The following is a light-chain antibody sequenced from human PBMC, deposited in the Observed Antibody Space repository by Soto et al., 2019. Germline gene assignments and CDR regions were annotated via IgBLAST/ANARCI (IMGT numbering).Light chain of an antibody. CDR2: GAS. CDR3: QQYGRSSYT. Sequence: EIVLTQSPGTLSLSPGEGATLSCRASQSVSSSYLAWYQQKPGQAPRLLIYGASSRATGIPDRFSGSGSGTDFTLTISRLEPEDLAMYYCQQYGRSSYTFGQGTKLEIK. CDR1: QSVSSSY. V-gene: IGKV3-20*01. J-gene: IGKJ2*01.